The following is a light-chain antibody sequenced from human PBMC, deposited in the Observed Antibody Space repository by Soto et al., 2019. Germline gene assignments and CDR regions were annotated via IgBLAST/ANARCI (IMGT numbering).Light chain of an antibody. Sequence: QSVLTQPPSASGTPGQRVTISCSGSSSSIGSSSVNWYHQVPGTAPKLLIYSTDQRPSGVPDRFSGSKSGTSASLAISALLSEDEADYYCAAWDDSLNGWVFGGGTKLTVL. CDR3: AAWDDSLNGWV. J-gene: IGLJ3*02. CDR2: STD. V-gene: IGLV1-44*01. CDR1: SSSIGSSS.